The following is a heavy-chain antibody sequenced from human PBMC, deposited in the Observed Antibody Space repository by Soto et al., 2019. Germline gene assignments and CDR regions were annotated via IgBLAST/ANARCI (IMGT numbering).Heavy chain of an antibody. V-gene: IGHV1-18*01. D-gene: IGHD3-22*01. Sequence: QVQLVQSGAEVKKPGASVKVSCKTSGYTFTSYGISRVRQAPEQGLECMGWISAYNGNTNYAQKLQGRVTMTTDTSTSTAYMELRSLRSDDTAVYYCARDGYYDSSGYRSDFDYWGQGTLVTVSS. CDR2: ISAYNGNT. CDR1: GYTFTSYG. J-gene: IGHJ4*02. CDR3: ARDGYYDSSGYRSDFDY.